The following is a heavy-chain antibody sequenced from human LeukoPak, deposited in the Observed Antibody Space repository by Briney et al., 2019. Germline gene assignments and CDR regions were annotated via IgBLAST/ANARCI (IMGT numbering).Heavy chain of an antibody. D-gene: IGHD1-26*01. CDR2: ISSNGGST. CDR3: ARRGGSYYLRYYYYYMDV. V-gene: IGHV3-64*01. Sequence: GGSLRLSRAASGFTFSSYAMHWVRQAPGKGLEYVSAISSNGGSTYYANSVKGRFTISRDNSKNTLYLQMGSLRAEDTAVYYCARRGGSYYLRYYYYYMDVWGKGTTVTVSS. J-gene: IGHJ6*03. CDR1: GFTFSSYA.